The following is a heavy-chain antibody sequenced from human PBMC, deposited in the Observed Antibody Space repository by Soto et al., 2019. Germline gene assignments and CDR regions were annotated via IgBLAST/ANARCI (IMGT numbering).Heavy chain of an antibody. J-gene: IGHJ5*02. D-gene: IGHD6-13*01. CDR2: TYHSGTT. Sequence: QVQLQESGPGLVQPSGTLSLTCAVSGDSINNSHWWSWVRQTPGKGLEWIVETYHSGTTNYKPSLKTRYTISIVTSENQFSLKMNCVTAADTAVYYCAREFNSSPARGPNWFDPWGQGTLVTGSS. CDR1: GDSINNSHW. CDR3: AREFNSSPARGPNWFDP. V-gene: IGHV4-4*02.